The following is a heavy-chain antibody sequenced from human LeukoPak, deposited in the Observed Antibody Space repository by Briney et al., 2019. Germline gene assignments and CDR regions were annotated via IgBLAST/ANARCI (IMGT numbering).Heavy chain of an antibody. D-gene: IGHD2-2*01. CDR1: GFTFSSYG. CDR2: IRYDGSNK. CDR3: AKDDDTTIVVVPAAIHWFDP. J-gene: IGHJ5*02. V-gene: IGHV3-30*02. Sequence: PGGSLRLSCAASGFTFSSYGMHWVRQAPGKGLEWVAFIRYDGSNKYYADSVKGRFTISRDNSKNTLYLQMNSLRAEDTAVYYCAKDDDTTIVVVPAAIHWFDPWGQGTLVTVSS.